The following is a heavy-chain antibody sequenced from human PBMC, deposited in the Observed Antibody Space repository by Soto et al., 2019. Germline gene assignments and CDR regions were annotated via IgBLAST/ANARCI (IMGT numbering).Heavy chain of an antibody. J-gene: IGHJ2*01. CDR3: ARGNHRWLQLWYFDL. D-gene: IGHD5-12*01. CDR2: IIPIFGTA. Sequence: ASVKVSCKASGGTFSSYTISWVRQPPGQGLEWMGGIIPIFGTANYAQKFQGRVTITADESTSTAYMELSSLRPEDTAVYYCARGNHRWLQLWYFDLWGRGTLVTVSS. CDR1: GGTFSSYT. V-gene: IGHV1-69*13.